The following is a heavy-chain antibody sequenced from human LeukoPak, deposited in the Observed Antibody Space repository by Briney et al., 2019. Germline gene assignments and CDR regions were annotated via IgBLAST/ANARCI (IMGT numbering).Heavy chain of an antibody. CDR1: GFTFSSYA. V-gene: IGHV3-64*01. J-gene: IGHJ3*02. CDR2: ISSNGGST. Sequence: GSLRLSCAASGFTFSSYAMHWVRQAPGKGLEYVSAISSNGGSTCYANSVKGRFTISRDNSKNTLYLQMGSLRAEDMAVYYCASSYKLGAFDIWGQGTMVTVSS. CDR3: ASSYKLGAFDI. D-gene: IGHD2-2*02.